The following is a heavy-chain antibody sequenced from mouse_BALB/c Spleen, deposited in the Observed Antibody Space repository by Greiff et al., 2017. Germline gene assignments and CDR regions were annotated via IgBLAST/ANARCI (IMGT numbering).Heavy chain of an antibody. CDR3: ARSYGNYEYAMDY. Sequence: DVHLVESGGGLVQPGGSRKLSCAASGFTFSSFGMHWVRQAPEKGLEWVAYISSGSSTIYYADTVKGRFTISRDNPKNTLFLQMTSLRSEDTAMYYCARSYGNYEYAMDYWGQGTSVTVSS. V-gene: IGHV5-17*02. J-gene: IGHJ4*01. D-gene: IGHD2-10*02. CDR2: ISSGSSTI. CDR1: GFTFSSFG.